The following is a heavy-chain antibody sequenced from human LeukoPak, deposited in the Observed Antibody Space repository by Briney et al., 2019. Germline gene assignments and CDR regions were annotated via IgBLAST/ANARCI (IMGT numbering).Heavy chain of an antibody. D-gene: IGHD2-15*01. Sequence: PGGSLRLSCAASGFTLSSYGMHWVRQAPGKGLEGVAVISYDGSNKYYADSVKGRFTISRDNSKNTLYLQMNSLRAEDTAVYYCAKDVRMGYYYGMDVWGQGTTVTVSS. CDR2: ISYDGSNK. J-gene: IGHJ6*02. CDR1: GFTLSSYG. V-gene: IGHV3-30*18. CDR3: AKDVRMGYYYGMDV.